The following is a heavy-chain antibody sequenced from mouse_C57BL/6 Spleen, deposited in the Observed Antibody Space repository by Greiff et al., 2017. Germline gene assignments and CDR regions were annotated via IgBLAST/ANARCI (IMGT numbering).Heavy chain of an antibody. D-gene: IGHD2-4*01. CDR2: INPNNGGT. CDR3: ARIYYDYDVSSWFAY. V-gene: IGHV1-18*01. Sequence: VQLQQSGPELVKPGASVKIPCKASGYTFTDYNMDWVKQSHGKSLEWIGDINPNNGGTIYNQKFKGKATLTVDKSSSTAYMELRSLTSEDTAVYYCARIYYDYDVSSWFAYWGQGTLVTVSA. CDR1: GYTFTDYN. J-gene: IGHJ3*01.